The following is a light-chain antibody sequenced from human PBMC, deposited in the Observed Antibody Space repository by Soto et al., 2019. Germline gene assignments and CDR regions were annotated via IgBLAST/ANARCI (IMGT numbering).Light chain of an antibody. J-gene: IGKJ2*01. CDR2: KAS. Sequence: DIQMTQSPSTLSASVGDRVTITCRASQSISSWLAWYQQKPGKAPKLLIYKASTLESGVPSRFSGSGSRTEFTLTISSLQPDDFATYYCQQYNSFSYTFGQGTKLESK. V-gene: IGKV1-5*03. CDR3: QQYNSFSYT. CDR1: QSISSW.